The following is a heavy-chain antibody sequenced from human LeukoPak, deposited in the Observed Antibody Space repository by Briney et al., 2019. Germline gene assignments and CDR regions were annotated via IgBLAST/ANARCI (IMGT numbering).Heavy chain of an antibody. Sequence: GGSLRLSCAASGFTFSNYAMSWVRQAPEKGLEWVSTISGSGGSTYNADSVKGRFTISRDNSKNTLYLQMNSLRAEDTAVYYCANIGFDPWGQGTLVTVSS. V-gene: IGHV3-23*01. CDR1: GFTFSNYA. J-gene: IGHJ5*02. CDR3: ANIGFDP. D-gene: IGHD1-26*01. CDR2: ISGSGGST.